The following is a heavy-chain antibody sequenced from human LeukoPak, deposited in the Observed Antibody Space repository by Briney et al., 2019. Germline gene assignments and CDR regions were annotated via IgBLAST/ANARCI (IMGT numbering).Heavy chain of an antibody. CDR2: INHRGST. Sequence: TSETLSLTCAVYGGSFSGYYWSWIRQPPGKGLEWIGEINHRGSTTYNPSLKSRVTISVDTSKNQFSLKLSSVTAADTAVYYCARVGLDWGSIDYWGQGTLVTVSS. V-gene: IGHV4-34*01. CDR1: GGSFSGYY. D-gene: IGHD3/OR15-3a*01. CDR3: ARVGLDWGSIDY. J-gene: IGHJ4*02.